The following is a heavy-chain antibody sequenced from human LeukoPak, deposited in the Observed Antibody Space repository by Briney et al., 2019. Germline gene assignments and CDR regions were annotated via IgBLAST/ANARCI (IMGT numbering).Heavy chain of an antibody. V-gene: IGHV3-23*01. CDR2: IGGNGGST. Sequence: ARGSLRLSCAPSGFAFSGYAISWVCPAPGEGLEWVSAIGGNGGSTYYADSVKGRFTISRDKSKNPLYLQMSSLRAEDTAVYYCAKASRADFGVVVTGFEYWGQGTLVTVSS. D-gene: IGHD2-15*01. CDR1: GFAFSGYA. J-gene: IGHJ4*02. CDR3: AKASRADFGVVVTGFEY.